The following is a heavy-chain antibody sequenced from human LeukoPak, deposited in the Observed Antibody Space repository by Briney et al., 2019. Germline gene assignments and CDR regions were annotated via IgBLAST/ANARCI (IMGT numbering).Heavy chain of an antibody. V-gene: IGHV3-23*01. Sequence: PGGSLRLSCAASGLTFSNYAMSWVRQAPGKGLEWVSDISGSGGSTYYADSVKGRFTISRDNSKNTLYLQMNSLRAEDTAVYYCAKGSTLVRGPSDYWGQGTLVTVSS. CDR1: GLTFSNYA. D-gene: IGHD3-10*01. J-gene: IGHJ4*02. CDR3: AKGSTLVRGPSDY. CDR2: ISGSGGST.